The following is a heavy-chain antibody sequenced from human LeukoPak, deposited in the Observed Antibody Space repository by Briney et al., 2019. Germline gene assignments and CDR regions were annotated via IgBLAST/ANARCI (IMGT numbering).Heavy chain of an antibody. CDR2: IYSGGST. D-gene: IGHD5-12*01. V-gene: IGHV3-53*01. J-gene: IGHJ4*02. CDR1: GFTVSSNY. CDR3: ARDVASRVATVFDY. Sequence: GGSLRLSCAASGFTVSSNYMSWVRQAPGKGLEWVSVIYSGGSTYYADSVKGRFTISRDNSKNTLYLQMNSLRAEDTAVYYCARDVASRVATVFDYWGQGTLVTVSS.